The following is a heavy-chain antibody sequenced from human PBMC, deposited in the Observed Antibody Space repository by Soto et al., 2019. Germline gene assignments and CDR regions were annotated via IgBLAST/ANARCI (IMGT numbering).Heavy chain of an antibody. CDR3: ARGPGTTTGYWEGDAFDI. CDR1: GYTFTSYG. Sequence: QVQLVQSGAEVKKPGASVKVSCKASGYTFTSYGISWVRQAPGQGLEWMGWISAYNGNTNYAQKLKGRVPMTTDTSTSTAYMELRSLGSDDTAVYYCARGPGTTTGYWEGDAFDIWGQGTMVTVSS. J-gene: IGHJ3*02. V-gene: IGHV1-18*01. D-gene: IGHD1-1*01. CDR2: ISAYNGNT.